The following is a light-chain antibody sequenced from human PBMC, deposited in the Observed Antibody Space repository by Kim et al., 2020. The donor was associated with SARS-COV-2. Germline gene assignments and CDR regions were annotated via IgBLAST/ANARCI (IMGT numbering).Light chain of an antibody. CDR1: SSDVGAYNY. CDR2: EVN. J-gene: IGLJ1*01. V-gene: IGLV2-8*01. CDR3: NSYAGPNNYV. Sequence: GQSVTISCTGTSSDVGAYNYVSWYQQHPGKAPKLMIYEVNKRPSGVPDRFSGSKSGNTASLTVSGLQAEDEADYYCNSYAGPNNYVFGTGTKVTVL.